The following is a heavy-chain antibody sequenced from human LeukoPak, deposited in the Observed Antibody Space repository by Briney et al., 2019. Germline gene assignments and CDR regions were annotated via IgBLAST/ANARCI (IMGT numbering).Heavy chain of an antibody. CDR2: IYYSGST. CDR3: ARDGPAYSTRWYDYYYGLDV. J-gene: IGHJ6*02. V-gene: IGHV4-39*07. D-gene: IGHD2/OR15-2a*01. Sequence: SETLSLTCTVSGGSISSSSYYWGWIRQPPGKGLEWIGSIYYSGSTYYNPSLKSRVAISVDTSRNQFSLKLSSVTAADTAIYYCARDGPAYSTRWYDYYYGLDVWGQGTTVTVSS. CDR1: GGSISSSSYY.